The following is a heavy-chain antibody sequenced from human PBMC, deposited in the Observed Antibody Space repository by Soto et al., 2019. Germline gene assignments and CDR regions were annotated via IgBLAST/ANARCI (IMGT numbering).Heavy chain of an antibody. CDR3: AHQIREATLDH. J-gene: IGHJ4*02. CDR1: GFSLFTSGVG. CDR2: IYWNDDK. D-gene: IGHD5-12*01. Sequence: QITLKESGPTLVKPTQTLTLTCTFSGFSLFTSGVGVGWIRQPPGKALEWLALIYWNDDKRYRPSLMSRLTIAKDTSKNQVVITMTNMDPVDTATYCCAHQIREATLDHWGEGTLVIVSS. V-gene: IGHV2-5*01.